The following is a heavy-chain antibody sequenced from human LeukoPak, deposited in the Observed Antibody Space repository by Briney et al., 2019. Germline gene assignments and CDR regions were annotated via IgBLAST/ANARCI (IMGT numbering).Heavy chain of an antibody. J-gene: IGHJ4*02. CDR2: ISSSSSHI. D-gene: IGHD4-11*01. Sequence: GGSLRLSCAASGFTFSSYSMNWVRQAPGKGLEWVSSISSSSSHIYYADSVKGRFTISRDNAKNSLYLQMNSLRAEDTAVYYCARDDGDYRIDYWGQGTLVTVSS. CDR1: GFTFSSYS. V-gene: IGHV3-21*01. CDR3: ARDDGDYRIDY.